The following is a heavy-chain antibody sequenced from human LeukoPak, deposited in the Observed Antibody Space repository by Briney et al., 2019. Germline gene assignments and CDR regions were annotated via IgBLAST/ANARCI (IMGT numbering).Heavy chain of an antibody. CDR2: ISWNSGSI. V-gene: IGHV3-9*01. D-gene: IGHD1-26*01. Sequence: GGSLRLSCAASGFTFSSYWMHWVRQAPGKGLEWVSGISWNSGSIGYADSVKGRFTISRDNAKNSLYLQMNSLRAEDTALYYCAKEGAAWGQGTLVTVSS. J-gene: IGHJ5*02. CDR1: GFTFSSYW. CDR3: AKEGAA.